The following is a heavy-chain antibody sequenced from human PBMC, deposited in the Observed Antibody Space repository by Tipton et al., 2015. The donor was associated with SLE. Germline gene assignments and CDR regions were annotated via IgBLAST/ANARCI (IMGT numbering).Heavy chain of an antibody. CDR3: ARPLYYYDSSGYYIFDY. D-gene: IGHD3-22*01. CDR1: GFTFSSYE. J-gene: IGHJ4*02. Sequence: GSLRLSCAASGFTFSSYEMNWVRQAPGKGLEWVSYIDITGRTIYYADSVKGRFTISRDNAKNSLYLQMNSLRAEDTAVYYCARPLYYYDSSGYYIFDYWGQGTLVTVSS. V-gene: IGHV3-48*03. CDR2: IDITGRTI.